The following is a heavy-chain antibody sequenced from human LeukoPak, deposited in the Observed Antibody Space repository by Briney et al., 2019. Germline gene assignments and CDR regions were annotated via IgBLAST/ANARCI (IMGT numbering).Heavy chain of an antibody. CDR2: IYHSGRT. CDR1: GYSISSGYY. V-gene: IGHV4-38-2*02. CDR3: ARGRRSYSSSFRRGPFDY. Sequence: SETLSLTCTVSGYSISSGYYWGWIRQPPGKGLEWIGSIYHSGRTFYNPSLKSRVTISVDTSKNQFSLKLSSVTAADTAVYYCARGRRSYSSSFRRGPFDYWGQGTLVTVPS. J-gene: IGHJ4*02. D-gene: IGHD6-6*01.